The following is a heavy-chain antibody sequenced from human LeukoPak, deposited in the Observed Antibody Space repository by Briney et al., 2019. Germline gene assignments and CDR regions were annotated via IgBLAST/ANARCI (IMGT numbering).Heavy chain of an antibody. J-gene: IGHJ6*03. CDR1: GYTFTSYG. Sequence: GASVKVSCKASGYTFTSYGISWVRQAPGQGLEWMGWISAYNGNTNYAQKLQGRVTMTTDTSTSTAYMELRSLRSDDTAVYYCARGTTVRQRGYYYYMDVWGKGTTVTVSS. CDR3: ARGTTVRQRGYYYYMDV. CDR2: ISAYNGNT. D-gene: IGHD4-17*01. V-gene: IGHV1-18*01.